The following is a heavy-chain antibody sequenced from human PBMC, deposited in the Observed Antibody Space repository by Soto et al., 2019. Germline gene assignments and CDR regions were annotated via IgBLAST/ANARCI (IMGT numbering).Heavy chain of an antibody. V-gene: IGHV1-69*13. Sequence: ASVKVSCKASGGTFSSYAISWVRQAPGQGLEWMGGIIPIFGTANYAQKFQGRVTITADESTSTAYMELSGLRSEDTAVYYCASPEGGAQPFAFDYWGQGTLVTVSS. CDR2: IIPIFGTA. D-gene: IGHD3-16*01. CDR3: ASPEGGAQPFAFDY. J-gene: IGHJ4*02. CDR1: GGTFSSYA.